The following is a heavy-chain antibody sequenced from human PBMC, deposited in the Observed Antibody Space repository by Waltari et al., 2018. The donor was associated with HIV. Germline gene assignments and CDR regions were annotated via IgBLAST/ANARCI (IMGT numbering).Heavy chain of an antibody. CDR1: GFTFSSYW. Sequence: EVQLVESGGGLVQPGGSLRLSCAASGFTFSSYWMSWVRQAPGKGRDWVANITQDGSEKYYVDAVNGRFTISRDNAENSLYLQMNSLRAEDTAVYYCARGGFYGSGSKVNWGQGTLVTVSS. CDR2: ITQDGSEK. D-gene: IGHD3-10*01. CDR3: ARGGFYGSGSKVN. V-gene: IGHV3-7*04. J-gene: IGHJ4*02.